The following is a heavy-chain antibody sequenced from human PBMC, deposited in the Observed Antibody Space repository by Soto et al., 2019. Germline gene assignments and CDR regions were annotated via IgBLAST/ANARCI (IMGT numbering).Heavy chain of an antibody. J-gene: IGHJ4*02. CDR3: AKGGQLLTEGGGY. CDR2: ISWNSGSI. D-gene: IGHD2-2*01. CDR1: GFTFDDYA. Sequence: EVQLVESGGGLVQPGRSLRLSCAASGFTFDDYAMHWVRQAPGKGLEWVSGISWNSGSIGYADSVKGRFTISRDNAKNSLYLQMISLRAEDAALYYGAKGGQLLTEGGGYWGQGTLVTVSS. V-gene: IGHV3-9*01.